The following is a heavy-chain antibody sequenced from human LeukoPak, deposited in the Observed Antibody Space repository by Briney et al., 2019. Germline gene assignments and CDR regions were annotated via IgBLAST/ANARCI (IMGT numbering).Heavy chain of an antibody. Sequence: ASVKVSCKASGYTFTSYDINWVRQATGQGLEWMGWMNPNSGNTGYAQKFQGRVTMTRNTSISTAYMELSSLRSEDTAVYYCARSGDIVVVVAATPDWFDPWGQGTLVTVSS. CDR1: GYTFTSYD. J-gene: IGHJ5*02. CDR3: ARSGDIVVVVAATPDWFDP. D-gene: IGHD2-15*01. CDR2: MNPNSGNT. V-gene: IGHV1-8*01.